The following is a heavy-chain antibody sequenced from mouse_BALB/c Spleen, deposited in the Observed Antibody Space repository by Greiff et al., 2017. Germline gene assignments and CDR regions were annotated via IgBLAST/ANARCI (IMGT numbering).Heavy chain of an antibody. CDR1: GFTFSSFG. D-gene: IGHD1-1*01. J-gene: IGHJ4*01. CDR3: ARSGSPYAMDY. CDR2: ISSGSSTI. V-gene: IGHV5-17*02. Sequence: EVQRVESGGGLVQPGGSRKLSCAASGFTFSSFGMHWVRQAPEKGLEWVAYISSGSSTIYYADTVKGRFTISRDKPKNTLFLHMTSLRSEDTAMYYCARSGSPYAMDYWGKGTSVTVSS.